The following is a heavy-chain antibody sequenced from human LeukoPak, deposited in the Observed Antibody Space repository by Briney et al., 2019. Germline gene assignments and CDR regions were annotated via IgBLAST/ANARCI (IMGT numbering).Heavy chain of an antibody. CDR2: INHSGGT. CDR3: ARFTGLDGAAGYSSKWSFDP. V-gene: IGHV4-34*01. Sequence: SETLSLTCTVSGGSISSYYWSWIRQPPGKGLEWIGEINHSGGTNYNPSLKSRVTISLDTSKNQFSLHLSSVTAADTAVYYCARFTGLDGAAGYSSKWSFDPWGQGTLVTVSS. CDR1: GGSISSYY. D-gene: IGHD6-13*01. J-gene: IGHJ5*02.